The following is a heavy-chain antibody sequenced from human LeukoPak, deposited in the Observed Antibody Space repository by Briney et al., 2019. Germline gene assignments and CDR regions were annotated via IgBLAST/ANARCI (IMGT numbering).Heavy chain of an antibody. CDR1: GSTFSSYA. J-gene: IGHJ4*02. Sequence: GRSLRLSCAASGSTFSSYAMHRVRQAPGKGLEWVAVISYDGSNKYYADSVKGRFTISRDNSKNTLYLQMNSLRAEDTAVYYCAGSHIAVAGRFDYWGQGTLVTVSS. V-gene: IGHV3-30*04. CDR2: ISYDGSNK. D-gene: IGHD6-19*01. CDR3: AGSHIAVAGRFDY.